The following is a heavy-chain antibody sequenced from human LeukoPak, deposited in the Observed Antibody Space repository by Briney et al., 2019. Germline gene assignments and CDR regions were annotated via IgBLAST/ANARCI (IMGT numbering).Heavy chain of an antibody. CDR2: ISSSSSTI. D-gene: IGHD6-25*01. J-gene: IGHJ6*02. Sequence: GGSLRLSCAASGFTFSSYSMNWVRQAPGKGLEWVSYISSSSSTIYYADSVKGRFTISRDNAKNSLYLQMNSLRAEDTAVYYCARDAAAKLNGMDVWGQGTTVTVSS. V-gene: IGHV3-48*04. CDR1: GFTFSSYS. CDR3: ARDAAAKLNGMDV.